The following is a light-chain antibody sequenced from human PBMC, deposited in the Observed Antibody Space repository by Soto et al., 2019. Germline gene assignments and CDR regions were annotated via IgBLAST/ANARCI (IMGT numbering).Light chain of an antibody. Sequence: QSALTQPASVSGSPGQSITISCTGTSSDVGGYNYVSWYQQHPGKAPKPMIYEVSNRPSGVSNRFSGSKSRNTASLTISGLPAEDEAAYSSSSYTSSSTYVFGTGTKVTVL. J-gene: IGLJ1*01. CDR1: SSDVGGYNY. CDR3: SSYTSSSTYV. V-gene: IGLV2-14*01. CDR2: EVS.